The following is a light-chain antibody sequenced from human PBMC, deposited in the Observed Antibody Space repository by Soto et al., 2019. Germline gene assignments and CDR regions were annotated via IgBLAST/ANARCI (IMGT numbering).Light chain of an antibody. CDR3: CSYAGSYTLV. V-gene: IGLV2-11*01. CDR2: DVS. Sequence: QSALTQPPSASGSPGQSVTISCTGTSSDVGGYNYVSWYQQHPGKAPKFMIYDVSKRPSGVPDRFSGSKSGNTASLTISGLQAEDEADYYCCSYAGSYTLVFGGGTKLTVL. CDR1: SSDVGGYNY. J-gene: IGLJ2*01.